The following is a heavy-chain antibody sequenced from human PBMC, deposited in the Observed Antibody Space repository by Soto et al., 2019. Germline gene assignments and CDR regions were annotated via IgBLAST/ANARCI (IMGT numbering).Heavy chain of an antibody. CDR2: ISYDGNNE. CDR3: ARSIVIIRVVISPPAY. CDR1: GFTFSSYA. Sequence: QVQLVESGGGVVQPGRSLRLSCAASGFTFSSYAMHWVRQAPGKGLEWVAVISYDGNNEYYADSVKGRFTISRYNSKNTLYLQINSLRPEDTAMYYCARSIVIIRVVISPPAYWGQGTLVTVSS. V-gene: IGHV3-30-3*01. J-gene: IGHJ4*02. D-gene: IGHD3-10*01.